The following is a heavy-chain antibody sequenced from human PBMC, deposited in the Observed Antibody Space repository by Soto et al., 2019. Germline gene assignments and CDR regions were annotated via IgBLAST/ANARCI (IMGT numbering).Heavy chain of an antibody. V-gene: IGHV3-53*01. J-gene: IGHJ4*02. CDR2: TYSGGTT. Sequence: GGSLRLSCAASGFTLSRNYMSWVRQAPGKGLEWVSVTYSGGTTYYADSVKGRFTISRDNSKNTLYLQMNSLRAEDTAVYYCTRGPNYSKLDYWGQGTLVTVSS. D-gene: IGHD4-4*01. CDR1: GFTLSRNY. CDR3: TRGPNYSKLDY.